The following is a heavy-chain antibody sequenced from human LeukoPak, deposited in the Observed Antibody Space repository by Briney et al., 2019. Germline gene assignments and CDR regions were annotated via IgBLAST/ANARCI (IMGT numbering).Heavy chain of an antibody. J-gene: IGHJ3*02. Sequence: GGSLRLSCAASGFTFSSYGMHWVRQAPGKGLEWVAVISYDGSNKYYADSVKGRFTISRDNSKNTLYLQMNSLRAEDTAVYYCARDWGAFDIWGQGTMVTVSS. CDR2: ISYDGSNK. V-gene: IGHV3-30*19. D-gene: IGHD3-16*01. CDR1: GFTFSSYG. CDR3: ARDWGAFDI.